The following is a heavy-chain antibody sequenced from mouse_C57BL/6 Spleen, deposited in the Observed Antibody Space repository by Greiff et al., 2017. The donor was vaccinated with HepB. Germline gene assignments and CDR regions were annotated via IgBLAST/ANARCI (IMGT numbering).Heavy chain of an antibody. CDR1: GYTFTSYW. CDR3: ARDSSGLAY. Sequence: VKLQQPGAELVRPGSSVKLSCKASGYTFTSYWMDWVKQRPGQGLEWIGNIYPSDSETHYNQKFKDKATLTVDKSSSTAYMQLSSLTSEDSAVYYCARDSSGLAYWGQGTLVTVSA. D-gene: IGHD3-2*02. CDR2: IYPSDSET. J-gene: IGHJ3*01. V-gene: IGHV1-61*01.